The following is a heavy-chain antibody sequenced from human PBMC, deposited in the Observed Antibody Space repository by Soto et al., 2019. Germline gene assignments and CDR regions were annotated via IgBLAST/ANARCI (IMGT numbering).Heavy chain of an antibody. D-gene: IGHD2-2*01. CDR3: AKDNQPLVTPIGGMDV. CDR1: GFTFSSYG. V-gene: IGHV3-30*18. Sequence: LRLSCAASGFTFSSYGMHWVRQAPGKGLEWVAVISYDGSNKYYADSVKGRFTISRDNSKNTLYLQMNSLRAGDTAVYYCAKDNQPLVTPIGGMDVWGQGTTVTVSS. CDR2: ISYDGSNK. J-gene: IGHJ6*02.